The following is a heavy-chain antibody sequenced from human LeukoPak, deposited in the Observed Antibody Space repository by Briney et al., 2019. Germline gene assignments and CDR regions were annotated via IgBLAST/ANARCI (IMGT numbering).Heavy chain of an antibody. D-gene: IGHD3-16*02. V-gene: IGHV3-53*01. CDR1: GFTVSSNY. Sequence: GGSLRLSCAASGFTVSSNYMSWVRQAPGKGLEWVPVIYSGGSTYYADSVKGRFTISRDNSKNTLYLQMNSLRAEDTAVYYCASTRDYVWGSYPFDYWGQGTLVTVSS. J-gene: IGHJ4*02. CDR3: ASTRDYVWGSYPFDY. CDR2: IYSGGST.